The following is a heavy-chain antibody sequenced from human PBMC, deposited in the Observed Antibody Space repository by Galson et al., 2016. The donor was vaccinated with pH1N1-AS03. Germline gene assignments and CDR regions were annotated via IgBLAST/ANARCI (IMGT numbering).Heavy chain of an antibody. CDR1: GFPFRGYA. Sequence: SLRLSCAASGFPFRGYAMSWVRQAPGKGLEWVSGISGSGEGTYYADSVKGRFTISRDNSRNTVYLQMSSLGTEDTGVYYCSAESWNYKVFYGMDVWGHGTTVTVSS. D-gene: IGHD1-7*01. V-gene: IGHV3-23*01. CDR2: ISGSGEGT. CDR3: SAESWNYKVFYGMDV. J-gene: IGHJ6*02.